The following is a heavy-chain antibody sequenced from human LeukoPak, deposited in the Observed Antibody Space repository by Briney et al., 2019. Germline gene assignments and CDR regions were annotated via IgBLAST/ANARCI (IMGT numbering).Heavy chain of an antibody. CDR2: ISGSGGST. D-gene: IGHD6-13*01. CDR3: AKSTPILSSSWYLYYFDY. Sequence: GGSLRLSCAASGFTFSSYGMSWVRQAPGKGLEWVSAISGSGGSTYYADSVKGRFTISRDNSKNTLYLQMNSLRAEDTAVYYCAKSTPILSSSWYLYYFDYWGQGTLVTVSS. V-gene: IGHV3-23*01. CDR1: GFTFSSYG. J-gene: IGHJ4*02.